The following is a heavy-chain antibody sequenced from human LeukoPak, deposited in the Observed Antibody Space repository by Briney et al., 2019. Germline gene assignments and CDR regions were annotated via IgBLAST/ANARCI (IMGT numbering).Heavy chain of an antibody. D-gene: IGHD2/OR15-2a*01. J-gene: IGHJ4*02. Sequence: PGGSLRLSCAASGFTFSNYWLHWVRQAPGKGLVWVSYISSSGSTMYYADSVKGRFTISRDNAENSLYLQMNSLRAEDTAVYYCARDSTVLLGYWGQGTLVTVSS. V-gene: IGHV3-48*04. CDR2: ISSSGSTM. CDR1: GFTFSNYW. CDR3: ARDSTVLLGY.